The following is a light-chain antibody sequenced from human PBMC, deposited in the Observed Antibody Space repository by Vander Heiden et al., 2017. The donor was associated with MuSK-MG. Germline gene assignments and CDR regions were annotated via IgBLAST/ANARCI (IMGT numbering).Light chain of an antibody. J-gene: IGLJ1*01. CDR2: DNN. CDR1: SSNIGNNY. CDR3: GTGDSGLSPYV. V-gene: IGLV1-51*01. Sequence: QSVLTQPPSVSAAPVQTVTISCPVSSSNIGNNYVAWYQQRPGTAPKLLIYDNNKRPSGIPDRFSGSKSGTSATLGITGLQTGDEADYYCGTGDSGLSPYVFGTGTKVTVL.